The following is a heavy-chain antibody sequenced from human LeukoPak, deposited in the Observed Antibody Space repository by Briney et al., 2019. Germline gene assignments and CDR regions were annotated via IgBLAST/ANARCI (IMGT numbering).Heavy chain of an antibody. CDR1: GFSFSTSRVG. J-gene: IGHJ1*01. V-gene: IGHV2-5*01. D-gene: IGHD2-21*02. CDR2: IVWNDDK. CDR3: TQSAGIVVVTSEDEYFQH. Sequence: SGPTLVKPTQTLTLTCTFSGFSFSTSRVGVGWIRQPPVKALQWLALIVWNDDKRYSPSLEIRLSITKDTSKDQVVLTMTNMDPADTATYYCTQSAGIVVVTSEDEYFQHWGQGSLVIVSS.